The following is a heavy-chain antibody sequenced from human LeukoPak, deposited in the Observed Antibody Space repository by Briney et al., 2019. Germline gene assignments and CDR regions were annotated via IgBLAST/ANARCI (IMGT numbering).Heavy chain of an antibody. Sequence: SVKVSCKASGFTVTSSAMQWVRQARGQRLEWIGWIVVGSGNTNYAQKFQERVTITRDMSTSTAYMELSSLRSEDTAVYYCAAAHLGMQLLDYWGQGTLVTVSS. D-gene: IGHD5-18*01. CDR3: AAAHLGMQLLDY. CDR1: GFTVTSSA. J-gene: IGHJ4*02. V-gene: IGHV1-58*02. CDR2: IVVGSGNT.